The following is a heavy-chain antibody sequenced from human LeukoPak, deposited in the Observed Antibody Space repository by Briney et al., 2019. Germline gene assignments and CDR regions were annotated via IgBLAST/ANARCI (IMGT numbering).Heavy chain of an antibody. V-gene: IGHV4-4*08. CDR3: ASLAGSGKYYYYMDV. CDR2: IYNGVPT. CDR1: GAPISRFY. D-gene: IGHD3-10*01. Sequence: SETLSLICTASGAPISRFYWNWVRQPPGKGLEWIGNIYNGVPTFFNPSLKSRVTVSVDTSKNQFSLKMSSVTAADTAVYYCASLAGSGKYYYYMDVWGKGTTVTVSS. J-gene: IGHJ6*03.